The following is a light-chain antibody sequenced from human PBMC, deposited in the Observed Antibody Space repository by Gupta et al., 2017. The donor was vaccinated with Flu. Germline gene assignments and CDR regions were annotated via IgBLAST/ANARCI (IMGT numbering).Light chain of an antibody. CDR1: QSVFSTS. CDR3: QQYGKTPLT. Sequence: DIVLTQSPGTLSLSPGERATLSCRASQSVFSTSLAWYQQRPGQAPRLLIYDASSRATGIPARFSGSGSGTDFTLTISRLEPEDFAVYYCQQYGKTPLTFGHGTQVDI. CDR2: DAS. J-gene: IGKJ3*01. V-gene: IGKV3-20*01.